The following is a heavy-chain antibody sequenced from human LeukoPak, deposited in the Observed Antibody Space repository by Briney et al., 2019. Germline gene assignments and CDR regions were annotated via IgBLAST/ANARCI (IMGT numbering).Heavy chain of an antibody. Sequence: ASVKVSCKASGYTFTSYGISWVRQAPGQGLEWMGWISPYNGNTNYAQKFQGRVTMTTDTSANTAYMELRSLRSDDTAVYYCARDHYDSSGYYSYYWGQGTLVTASS. CDR2: ISPYNGNT. V-gene: IGHV1-18*04. CDR3: ARDHYDSSGYYSYY. CDR1: GYTFTSYG. J-gene: IGHJ4*02. D-gene: IGHD3-22*01.